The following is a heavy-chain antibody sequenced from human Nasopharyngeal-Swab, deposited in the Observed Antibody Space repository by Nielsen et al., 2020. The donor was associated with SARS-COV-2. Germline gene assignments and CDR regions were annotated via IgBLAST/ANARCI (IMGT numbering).Heavy chain of an antibody. CDR2: ISGSGGST. J-gene: IGHJ6*02. Sequence: GESLKISCAASGFTFSSYAMSWVRQAPGKGLEWVSAISGSGGSTYYADSVKGRFTISRDNSKNTLYLQMNSLRAEDTAVYYCARDFQDYYGSGSYYQYYYYYGMDVWGQGTTVTVSS. D-gene: IGHD3-10*01. CDR1: GFTFSSYA. V-gene: IGHV3-23*01. CDR3: ARDFQDYYGSGSYYQYYYYYGMDV.